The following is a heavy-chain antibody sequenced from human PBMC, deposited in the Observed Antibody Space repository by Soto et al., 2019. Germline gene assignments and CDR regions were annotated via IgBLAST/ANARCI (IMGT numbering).Heavy chain of an antibody. CDR2: IIPIFGTA. CDR1: GGTFSSYA. CDR3: AREGSSGCHDY. V-gene: IGHV1-69*06. J-gene: IGHJ4*02. D-gene: IGHD6-19*01. Sequence: ASVKVSCKASGGTFSSYAISWARQAPGQGLEWMGGIIPIFGTANYAQKFQGRVTITADKSTSTAYMELSSLRSEDTAVYYCAREGSSGCHDYWGQGTRVTVSS.